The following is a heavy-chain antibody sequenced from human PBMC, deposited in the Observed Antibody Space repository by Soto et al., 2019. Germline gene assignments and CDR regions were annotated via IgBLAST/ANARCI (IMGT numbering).Heavy chain of an antibody. J-gene: IGHJ5*02. V-gene: IGHV4-30-4*01. CDR1: GGSISSGDYY. Sequence: SETLSLTCTVSGGSISSGDYYWSWIRQPPGKGLEWIGYIYYSGSTYYNPSLKSRVTISVDTSKNQFSLKLSSVTTADTAVYYCAREYCSSNSCHNWFDPWGQGTLVTVSS. CDR3: AREYCSSNSCHNWFDP. D-gene: IGHD2-2*01. CDR2: IYYSGST.